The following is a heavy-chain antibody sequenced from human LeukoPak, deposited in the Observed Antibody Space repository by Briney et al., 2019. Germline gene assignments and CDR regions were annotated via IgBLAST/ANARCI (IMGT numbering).Heavy chain of an antibody. Sequence: PSETLSLTCAVYGGSFSGYYWSWIRQPPGKGLEWIGEINHSGSTNYNPSLKSRVTISADTSKGHFSLKLSSVTAADTAVYYCVRQARLRFGEFSCFDPWGQGTLVTVSS. CDR3: VRQARLRFGEFSCFDP. CDR1: GGSFSGYY. V-gene: IGHV4-34*01. CDR2: INHSGST. D-gene: IGHD3-10*01. J-gene: IGHJ5*02.